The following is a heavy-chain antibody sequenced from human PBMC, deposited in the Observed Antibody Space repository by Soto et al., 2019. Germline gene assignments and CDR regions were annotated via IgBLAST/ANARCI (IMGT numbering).Heavy chain of an antibody. CDR1: GFTLSSYC. D-gene: IGHD4-17*01. CDR2: ISYDGSNK. Sequence: GGSLRPPLAAPGFTLSSYCLPWGPPAPGKGLEWVAVISYDGSNKYYADSVKGRFTISRDNSKNTLYLQMSSLRAEDTAVYYCANNGDYVRPFDYWGQGTLVTVSS. J-gene: IGHJ4*02. V-gene: IGHV3-30*18. CDR3: ANNGDYVRPFDY.